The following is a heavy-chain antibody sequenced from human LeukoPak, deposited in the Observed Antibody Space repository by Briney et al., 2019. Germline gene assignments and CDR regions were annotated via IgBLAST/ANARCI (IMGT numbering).Heavy chain of an antibody. V-gene: IGHV3-64*01. CDR1: GFTFSSYA. CDR3: ARGPYSGYYYFDY. J-gene: IGHJ4*02. Sequence: PGGSLRLSCAASGFTFSSYAMHWVRQAPGKGLENVSAISSNGGSTYYANSVKGRFTISRDNSKNTLYLQMGSLRAEDMAVYYCARGPYSGYYYFDYWGQGTLVTVSS. CDR2: ISSNGGST. D-gene: IGHD3-22*01.